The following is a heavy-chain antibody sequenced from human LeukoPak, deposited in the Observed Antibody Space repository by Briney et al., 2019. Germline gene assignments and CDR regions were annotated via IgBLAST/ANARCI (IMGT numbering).Heavy chain of an antibody. CDR1: GFSVSRNY. Sequence: GESLRLSCAASGFSVSRNYMSWVRQAPGKGLEWVSVIYSGGSTYYADSVKGRFTISRDNSKNTLYLQMNSLRAEDTAVYYCARATLYYYGSGSYSSNYYFDYWGQGTLVTVSS. CDR3: ARATLYYYGSGSYSSNYYFDY. V-gene: IGHV3-66*01. CDR2: IYSGGST. J-gene: IGHJ4*02. D-gene: IGHD3-10*01.